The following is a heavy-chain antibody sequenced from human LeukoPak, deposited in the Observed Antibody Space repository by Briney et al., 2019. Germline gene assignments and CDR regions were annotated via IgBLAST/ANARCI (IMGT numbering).Heavy chain of an antibody. J-gene: IGHJ5*02. V-gene: IGHV3-74*01. Sequence: PGGSLRLSCAASGLTFSSHWMHWVRQIPGEGLVWVSRIDNNGVETVYADSVKGRFTISRDNAKNTLYLQMNSLRVEDTAIYYCARDRPHNWFDPWGQGTLVTVSS. CDR1: GLTFSSHW. CDR3: ARDRPHNWFDP. CDR2: IDNNGVET.